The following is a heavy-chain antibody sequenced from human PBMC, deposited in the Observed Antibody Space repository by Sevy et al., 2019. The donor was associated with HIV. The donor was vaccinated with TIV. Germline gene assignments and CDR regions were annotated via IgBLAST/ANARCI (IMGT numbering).Heavy chain of an antibody. J-gene: IGHJ6*02. CDR2: INSDGSST. V-gene: IGHV3-74*01. CDR1: GFTFSSYW. CDR3: ARDYIVLVPAATTGYYYYGMDV. Sequence: GGSLRLSCAASGFTFSSYWMHWVRQAPGKGLVWVSRINSDGSSTSYADSVKGRFTISRDNAKNTRYLQMNSLRAEDTAVYYCARDYIVLVPAATTGYYYYGMDVWGQGTTVTVSS. D-gene: IGHD2-2*01.